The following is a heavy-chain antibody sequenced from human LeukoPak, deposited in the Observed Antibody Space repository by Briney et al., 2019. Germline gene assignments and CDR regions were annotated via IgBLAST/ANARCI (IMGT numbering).Heavy chain of an antibody. V-gene: IGHV3-7*01. Sequence: GGSLRLSCAASGFTFSSYWMSWVRQAPGKGLEWVANIKQDGSEKYYVDSVKGRFTISRDNAKNSLYLQMNSLRAEDTAVYYCARDPSYHSSGWFDYWGQGTLVTVSS. CDR1: GFTFSSYW. CDR2: IKQDGSEK. J-gene: IGHJ4*02. CDR3: ARDPSYHSSGWFDY. D-gene: IGHD6-19*01.